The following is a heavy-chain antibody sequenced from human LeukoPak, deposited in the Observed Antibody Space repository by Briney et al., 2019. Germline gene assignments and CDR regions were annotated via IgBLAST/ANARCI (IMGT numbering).Heavy chain of an antibody. CDR1: GGSISSYY. CDR2: IYYSGST. V-gene: IGHV4-59*08. D-gene: IGHD5-12*01. J-gene: IGHJ4*02. Sequence: PSETLSLTCTVSGGSISSYYWSWIRQPPGKGLEWIGYIYYSGSTNYHPSLKSRVTISVDTSKNQFSLKLSSVTATDTAVYYCARLWLRTRGIAYFDYWGQGTLVTVSS. CDR3: ARLWLRTRGIAYFDY.